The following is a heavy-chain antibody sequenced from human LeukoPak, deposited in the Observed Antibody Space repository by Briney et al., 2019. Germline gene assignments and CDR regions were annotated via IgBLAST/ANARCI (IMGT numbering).Heavy chain of an antibody. CDR1: GFTFSSYS. D-gene: IGHD4-17*01. CDR3: ARGGTVTYYFDH. J-gene: IGHJ4*02. V-gene: IGHV3-21*06. CDR2: ISASSNYI. Sequence: GSLRLSCAASGFTFSSYSMNWVRQAPGKGLEWVSSISASSNYIYYIDSVKGRFTISRDNARSSLYLQMTNLRVEDTAVYFCARGGTVTYYFDHWGQEILVAVSS.